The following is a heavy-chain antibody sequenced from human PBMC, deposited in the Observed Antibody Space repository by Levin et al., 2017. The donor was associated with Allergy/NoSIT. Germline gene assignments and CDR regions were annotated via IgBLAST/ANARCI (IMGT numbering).Heavy chain of an antibody. V-gene: IGHV3-49*03. CDR1: GFTFGDYA. D-gene: IGHD3-3*01. Sequence: PGGSLRLSCTASGFTFGDYAMSWFRQAPGKGLEWVGFIRSKAYGGTTEYAASVKGRFTISRDDSKSIAYLQMNSLKTEDTAVYYCTRDDFWSAYYYYYGMDVWGQGTTVTVSS. CDR3: TRDDFWSAYYYYYGMDV. CDR2: IRSKAYGGTT. J-gene: IGHJ6*02.